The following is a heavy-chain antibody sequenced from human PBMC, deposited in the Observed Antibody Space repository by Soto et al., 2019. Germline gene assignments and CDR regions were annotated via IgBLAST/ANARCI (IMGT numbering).Heavy chain of an antibody. D-gene: IGHD6-19*01. CDR2: INHSGST. CDR1: GGSFSGYY. CDR3: ARAVAGPLYYFFFDY. Sequence: ETLSLTCAVYGGSFSGYYWSWIRQPPGKGLEWIGEINHSGSTNYNPSLKSRVTISVDTSKNQFSLKLSSVTAADTAVYYCARAVAGPLYYFFFDYWGQGTLVTVSS. V-gene: IGHV4-34*01. J-gene: IGHJ4*02.